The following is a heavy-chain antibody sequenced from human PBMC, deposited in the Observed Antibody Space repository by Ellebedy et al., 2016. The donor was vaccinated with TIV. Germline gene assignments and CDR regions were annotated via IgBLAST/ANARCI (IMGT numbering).Heavy chain of an antibody. Sequence: PGGSLRLSCEASGFSFRSYWMSWVRQAPGKGLEWLANIYQDGSEQFYVDSVKGRFTVSRDNAKNSLYLQMNSLRAEDTAIYFCARRGSYGDYAVQIDNRLDYWGQGTLVTVSS. D-gene: IGHD4-17*01. V-gene: IGHV3-7*01. CDR3: ARRGSYGDYAVQIDNRLDY. J-gene: IGHJ4*02. CDR1: GFSFRSYW. CDR2: IYQDGSEQ.